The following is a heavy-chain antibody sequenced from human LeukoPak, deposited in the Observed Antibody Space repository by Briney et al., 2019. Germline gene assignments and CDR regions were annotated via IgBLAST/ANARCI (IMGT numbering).Heavy chain of an antibody. J-gene: IGHJ4*02. V-gene: IGHV4-59*08. D-gene: IGHD6-6*01. CDR1: GGSISSHH. Sequence: PSETLSLTCTVSGGSISSHHWSWIRQPPGKRLEWIGYIYYSGSTNYKPSLKSRVTISVDTSKNQFSLKLTSVTAADTAVYYCARHIDIAASDYWGQGTLVTVSS. CDR3: ARHIDIAASDY. CDR2: IYYSGST.